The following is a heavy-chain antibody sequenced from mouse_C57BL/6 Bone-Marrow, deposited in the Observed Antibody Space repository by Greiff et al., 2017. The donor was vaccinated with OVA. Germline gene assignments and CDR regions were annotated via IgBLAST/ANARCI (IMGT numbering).Heavy chain of an antibody. Sequence: EVHLVESGPSLVRPSQTLSLTCTVTGFSINSDCYWIWIRQFPGNKLEYIGYTFYSGIPYYNPSLESRTYITRDTSKNQFSLKLSSVTTEDTATYYCARDRHYGSRDPYYFDYWGQGTTLTVSS. V-gene: IGHV3-3*01. CDR3: ARDRHYGSRDPYYFDY. CDR2: TFYSGIP. J-gene: IGHJ2*01. CDR1: GFSINSDCY. D-gene: IGHD1-1*01.